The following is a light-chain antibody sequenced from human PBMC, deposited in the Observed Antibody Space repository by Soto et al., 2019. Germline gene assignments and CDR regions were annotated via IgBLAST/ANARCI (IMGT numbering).Light chain of an antibody. CDR2: GAS. CDR3: QQSRATWT. CDR1: QSVSNY. V-gene: IGKV3-11*01. J-gene: IGKJ1*01. Sequence: EIVLTQSPATLSLSPGERATVSCRTSQSVSNYLACYQQKPGQAPRLLIYGASNRATGIPARFSGSGSGTDFTLNISSVDFEDYAVYYCQQSRATWTFGQGTRVEI.